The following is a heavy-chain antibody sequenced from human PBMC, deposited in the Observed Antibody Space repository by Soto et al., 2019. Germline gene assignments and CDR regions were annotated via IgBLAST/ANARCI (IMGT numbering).Heavy chain of an antibody. D-gene: IGHD2-2*01. CDR2: ISAYNGNT. J-gene: IGHJ6*02. CDR1: GYTFTSYG. Sequence: EASVKVSCKASGYTFTSYGISWVRQAPGQGLEWMGWISAYNGNTNYAQKLQGRVTMTTDTSTSTDYMELRSLRSDDTAVYYCARVNCSSTSCYLYYYYGMDVWGQGTTVTVSS. CDR3: ARVNCSSTSCYLYYYYGMDV. V-gene: IGHV1-18*01.